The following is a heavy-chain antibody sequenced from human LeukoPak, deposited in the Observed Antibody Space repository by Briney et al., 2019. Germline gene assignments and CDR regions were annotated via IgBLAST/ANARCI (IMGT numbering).Heavy chain of an antibody. CDR2: ISGSGGST. Sequence: GGSLRLSCAASGFTFSSYAMSWVRQAPGKGLEWVSAISGSGGSTYYADSVKGRFTISRDNSKNTLYLQMNSLRAEGTAVYYCAKPKEEYYYGSGSYYNWGQGTLVTVSS. CDR1: GFTFSSYA. D-gene: IGHD3-10*01. CDR3: AKPKEEYYYGSGSYYN. J-gene: IGHJ4*02. V-gene: IGHV3-23*01.